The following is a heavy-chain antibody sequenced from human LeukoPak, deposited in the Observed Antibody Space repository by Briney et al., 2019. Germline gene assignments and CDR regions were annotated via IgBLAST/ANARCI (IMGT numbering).Heavy chain of an antibody. CDR2: TSYDGNNK. D-gene: IGHD2-2*01. Sequence: PGRSLRLSCAASGFTFSIYTMHWVRQAPGKGLEWVAVTSYDGNNKKYADSVKGRFTISRDNSKNTLYLQMNSLRAEDTAVFYCARDSSTSIFSLNAFDIWGQGTMATVSS. J-gene: IGHJ3*02. CDR3: ARDSSTSIFSLNAFDI. V-gene: IGHV3-30*04. CDR1: GFTFSIYT.